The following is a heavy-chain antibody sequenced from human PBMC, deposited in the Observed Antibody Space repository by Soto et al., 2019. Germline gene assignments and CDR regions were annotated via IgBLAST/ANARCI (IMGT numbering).Heavy chain of an antibody. D-gene: IGHD1-26*01. J-gene: IGHJ4*02. CDR2: IRFDGSNI. CDR1: EIIFSGYG. V-gene: IGHV3-33*01. CDR3: ARDGVGGTVFFGYRDY. Sequence: QVQLVASGGGVVQPGRSLRLSCAVSEIIFSGYGMHWVRQAPGKGLEWVAVIRFDGSNIHYAVSVKGRFTISRDNSKNTLYLQMDSLRAEDTAVYYCARDGVGGTVFFGYRDYWGQGALVTVSS.